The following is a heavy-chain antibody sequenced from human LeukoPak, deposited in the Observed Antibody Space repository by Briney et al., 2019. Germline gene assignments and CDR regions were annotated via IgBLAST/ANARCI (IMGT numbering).Heavy chain of an antibody. CDR1: GYTFTDNY. D-gene: IGHD6-25*01. J-gene: IGHJ4*02. CDR2: INPKTGAA. Sequence: ASVKVSCKASGYTFTDNYIYWVRQAPGQGLEWMGRINPKTGAANSAQKFQGRVTMTRDTSISTAYMELSRLKSDDTAVYYCVRDGSGIAYWGQGTLVTVSS. V-gene: IGHV1-2*06. CDR3: VRDGSGIAY.